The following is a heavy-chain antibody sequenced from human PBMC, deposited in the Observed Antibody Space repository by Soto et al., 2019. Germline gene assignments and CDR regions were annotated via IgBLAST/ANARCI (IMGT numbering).Heavy chain of an antibody. CDR3: ATRSFSSPESRP. V-gene: IGHV5-51*01. CDR1: GDSFNTDW. CDR2: IYPGDLRI. J-gene: IGHJ5*02. Sequence: GASLKLSCKTSGDSFNTDWIGWVRQMPGKGLEWMGVIYPGDLRIRYRPSFQGQVTISVDKSINTAYLQWSSLKASDTAIYYCATRSFSSPESRPWGLGTLVTVSS. D-gene: IGHD1-26*01.